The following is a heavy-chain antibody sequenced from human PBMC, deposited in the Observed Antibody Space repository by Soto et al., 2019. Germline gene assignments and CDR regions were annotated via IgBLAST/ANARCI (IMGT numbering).Heavy chain of an antibody. V-gene: IGHV1-24*01. Sequence: ASVKVSCKVSGYTLNELSMHWVRQGPGKGLEWMGGFDPEDGETVYAQKFQGRVTMTEDTSTDTANMELSSLRSEDTAVYYCATGGQEGDFDYWGQGTLVTVSS. D-gene: IGHD3-10*01. CDR3: ATGGQEGDFDY. CDR2: FDPEDGET. J-gene: IGHJ4*02. CDR1: GYTLNELS.